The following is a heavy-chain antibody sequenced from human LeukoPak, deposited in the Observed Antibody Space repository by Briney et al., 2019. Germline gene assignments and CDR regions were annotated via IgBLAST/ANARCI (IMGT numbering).Heavy chain of an antibody. V-gene: IGHV3-33*08. D-gene: IGHD6-13*01. CDR1: GFTFSSYG. Sequence: GRSLRLSCAASGFTFSSYGMHWVRQAPGKGLEWVAVIWYDGSNKYYADSVKGRFTISRDNSKNTLYLQMNCLRAEDTAVYYCARDPGYTGTALDYWGQGTLVTVSS. CDR2: IWYDGSNK. J-gene: IGHJ4*02. CDR3: ARDPGYTGTALDY.